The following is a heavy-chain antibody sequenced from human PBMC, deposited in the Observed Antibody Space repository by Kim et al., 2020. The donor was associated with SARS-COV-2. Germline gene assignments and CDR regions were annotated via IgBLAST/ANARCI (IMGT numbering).Heavy chain of an antibody. CDR3: ARGRGGTGPED. D-gene: IGHD1-1*01. CDR2: INHSGST. J-gene: IGHJ4*02. CDR1: GGSFSGYY. Sequence: SETLSLTCAVYGGSFSGYYWSWIRQPPGKGLEWIGEINHSGSTNYNPSLKSRVTISVDTSKNQFSLKLSSVTAADTAVYYCARGRGGTGPEDWGQGTLVTVSS. V-gene: IGHV4-34*01.